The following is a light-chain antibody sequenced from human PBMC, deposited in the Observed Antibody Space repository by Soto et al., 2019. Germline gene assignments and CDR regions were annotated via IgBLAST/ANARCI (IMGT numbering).Light chain of an antibody. Sequence: QSVLTQPPSVSGSPGQSVTISCTGTSSDVGGYNRVSWYQQPPGTAPKLVIYEVIHRPSGVPARFSGSKSGNTASLTISGLQPEDEADYYCYSYTSSSTYVFGTGTKVTVL. CDR1: SSDVGGYNR. V-gene: IGLV2-18*02. J-gene: IGLJ1*01. CDR3: YSYTSSSTYV. CDR2: EVI.